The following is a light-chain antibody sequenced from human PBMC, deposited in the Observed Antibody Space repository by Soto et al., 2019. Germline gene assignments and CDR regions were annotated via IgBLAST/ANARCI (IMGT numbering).Light chain of an antibody. CDR1: QSVSSN. V-gene: IGKV3-15*01. Sequence: EIVMTQSPATLSVSPGERATLSCRASQSVSSNLAWYQQKPGQAPRLLIYGASTRATGIPARFSGCGSGTEFTLTISSLQSEDFAVYYLQQYNNSWTFGKGTNVEI. J-gene: IGKJ1*01. CDR2: GAS. CDR3: QQYNNSWT.